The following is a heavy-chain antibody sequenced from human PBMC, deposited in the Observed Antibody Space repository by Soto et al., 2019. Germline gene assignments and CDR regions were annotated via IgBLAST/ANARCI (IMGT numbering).Heavy chain of an antibody. Sequence: KPSETLSLTCAIYGGSFSGSYWSWIRQPPGKGLEWIGNINHSGNSNYNPSLKSRVTMSVDTSKNQVSLKLTSVTAADTAVYYCASQLGYSAVDVWGQGTTVTVSS. V-gene: IGHV4-34*01. D-gene: IGHD2-2*01. CDR3: ASQLGYSAVDV. CDR1: GGSFSGSY. CDR2: INHSGNS. J-gene: IGHJ6*02.